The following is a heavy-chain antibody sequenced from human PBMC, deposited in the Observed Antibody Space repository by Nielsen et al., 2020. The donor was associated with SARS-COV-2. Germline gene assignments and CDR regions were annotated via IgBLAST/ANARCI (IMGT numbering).Heavy chain of an antibody. V-gene: IGHV3-43*01. CDR1: GFTFSSYA. Sequence: GGSLRLSCAASGFTFSSYAMHWVRQAPGKGLEWVSLISWDGGSTYYADSVKGRFTISRDNSKNSLYLQMNSLRTEDTALYYCAKVPSKHDAFDIWGQGTMVTVSS. CDR3: AKVPSKHDAFDI. J-gene: IGHJ3*02. D-gene: IGHD2/OR15-2a*01. CDR2: ISWDGGST.